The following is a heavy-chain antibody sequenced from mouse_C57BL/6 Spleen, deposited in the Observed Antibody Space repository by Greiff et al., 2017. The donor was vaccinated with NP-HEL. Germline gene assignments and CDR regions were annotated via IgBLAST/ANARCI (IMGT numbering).Heavy chain of an antibody. J-gene: IGHJ2*01. CDR2: ISYDGSN. V-gene: IGHV3-6*01. CDR1: GYSITSGYY. CDR3: ARGGIYYDYYFDY. Sequence: EVKLMESGPGLVKPSQSLSLTCSVTGYSITSGYYWNWIRQFPGNKLEWMGYISYDGSNNYNPSLKNRISITRDTSKNQFFLKLNSVTTEDTATYYCARGGIYYDYYFDYWGQGTTLTVSS. D-gene: IGHD2-4*01.